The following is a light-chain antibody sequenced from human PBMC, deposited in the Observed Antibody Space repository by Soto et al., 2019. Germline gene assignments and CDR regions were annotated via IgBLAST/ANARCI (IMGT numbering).Light chain of an antibody. CDR2: GAS. V-gene: IGKV3-15*01. CDR1: QSVSSN. J-gene: IGKJ5*01. Sequence: EIGVTQYSGTLSLSPGERATLSFRASQSVSSNLAWYQQKPGQAPRLLIYGASTRATGIPARFSGSGSGTEFTLTISSLQSEDFAVYYCHQYDNWPKTFGQGTRLEIK. CDR3: HQYDNWPKT.